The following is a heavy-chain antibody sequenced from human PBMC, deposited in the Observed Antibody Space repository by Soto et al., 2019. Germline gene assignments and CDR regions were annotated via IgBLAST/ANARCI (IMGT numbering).Heavy chain of an antibody. CDR3: ARGRGFCNMNNCYSDH. CDR2: ISSDGTNK. Sequence: GGSLRLSCAASGFTFTYYGMHWVRQAPGEGLEWVATISSDGTNKNHADSVKGRFTISRDNSKNTLYLQMNSLRAEDTAVYYCARGRGFCNMNNCYSDHWGQGALVTVSS. D-gene: IGHD2-21*02. V-gene: IGHV3-30*03. CDR1: GFTFTYYG. J-gene: IGHJ4*02.